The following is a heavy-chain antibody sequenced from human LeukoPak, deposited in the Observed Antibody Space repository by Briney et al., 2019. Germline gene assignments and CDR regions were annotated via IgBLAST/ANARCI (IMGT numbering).Heavy chain of an antibody. V-gene: IGHV3-33*01. Sequence: GSLRLSCAASGFTFSTYGMHWVRQAPGKGLEWVAVIWYDGSNEYYADSVKGRFTISRDNSKNTLYLQMNSLRAEDTAVYYCARGQWLVNQLPSRNRFDPWGQGTLVTVSS. D-gene: IGHD6-19*01. CDR1: GFTFSTYG. CDR2: IWYDGSNE. CDR3: ARGQWLVNQLPSRNRFDP. J-gene: IGHJ5*02.